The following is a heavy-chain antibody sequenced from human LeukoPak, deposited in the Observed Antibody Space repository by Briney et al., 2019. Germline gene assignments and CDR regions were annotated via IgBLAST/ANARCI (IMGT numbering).Heavy chain of an antibody. D-gene: IGHD1-26*01. CDR2: ISSSSTYT. CDR3: ARGVDLVGELDY. J-gene: IGHJ4*02. Sequence: PGGSLRLSCAASGFTFSNAWMSWVRQAPGKGLEWVSYISSSSTYTNYADSVKGRFTISRDNAKNSVYLEMNSLRDEDTAVYYCARGVDLVGELDYWGQGTLVTVSS. CDR1: GFTFSNAW. V-gene: IGHV3-11*05.